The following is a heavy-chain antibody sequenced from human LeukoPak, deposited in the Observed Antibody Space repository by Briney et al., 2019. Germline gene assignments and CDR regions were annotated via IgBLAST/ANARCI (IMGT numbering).Heavy chain of an antibody. CDR2: IYTSGST. D-gene: IGHD5-18*01. CDR3: ARLRTDTAMVIDY. V-gene: IGHV4-4*07. J-gene: IGHJ4*02. Sequence: PSETLSLTCTVSGGSISNYYWSWIRQPAGKGLEWIGRIYTSGSTSYNPSLKSRVTTSVDTSKNQFSLKLSSVTAADTAVYYCARLRTDTAMVIDYWGQGTLVTVSS. CDR1: GGSISNYY.